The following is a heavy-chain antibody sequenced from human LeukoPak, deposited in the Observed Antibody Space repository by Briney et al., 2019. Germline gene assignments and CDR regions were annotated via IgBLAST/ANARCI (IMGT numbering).Heavy chain of an antibody. CDR2: ISYDGSNK. J-gene: IGHJ4*02. Sequence: PGGSLRLSCAASGFTFSSYGIHWVRQAPGKGLEWVAVISYDGSNKYYADSVKGRFTISRDNSKNTLYLQMNSLRAEDTAVYYCAKEESGWYARYWGQGILVTVSS. V-gene: IGHV3-30*18. CDR1: GFTFSSYG. D-gene: IGHD6-19*01. CDR3: AKEESGWYARY.